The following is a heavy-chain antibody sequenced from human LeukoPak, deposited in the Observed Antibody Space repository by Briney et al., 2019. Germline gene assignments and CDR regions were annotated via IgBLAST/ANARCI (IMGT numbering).Heavy chain of an antibody. D-gene: IGHD6-13*01. J-gene: IGHJ2*01. V-gene: IGHV4-59*01. Sequence: SETLSLTCTVSGGSIRSYYWSWIRQPPGKGLEWIAYIYYSGSTNYNPSLKSRVTISVDTSKNQFSLKLSSVTAADAAVYYCARVYYSNSYDYWYFDLWGRGTLVTVSS. CDR3: ARVYYSNSYDYWYFDL. CDR2: IYYSGST. CDR1: GGSIRSYY.